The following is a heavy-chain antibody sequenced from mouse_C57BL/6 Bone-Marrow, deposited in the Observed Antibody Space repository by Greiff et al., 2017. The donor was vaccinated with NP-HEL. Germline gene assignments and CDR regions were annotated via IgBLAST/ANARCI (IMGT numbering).Heavy chain of an antibody. CDR3: ARVITTVVATVDY. CDR1: GYTFTSYW. V-gene: IGHV1-64*01. CDR2: IHPNSGST. D-gene: IGHD1-1*01. J-gene: IGHJ2*01. Sequence: QVQLQQSGAELVKPGASVKLSCKASGYTFTSYWMHWVKQRPGQGLEWIGMIHPNSGSTNYNEKFKSKATLTVDKSSSTAYMQLSSLTSEDSAVYYCARVITTVVATVDYWGQGTTLTVSS.